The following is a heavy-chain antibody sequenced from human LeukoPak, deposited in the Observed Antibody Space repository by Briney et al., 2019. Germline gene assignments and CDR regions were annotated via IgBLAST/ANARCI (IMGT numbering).Heavy chain of an antibody. Sequence: SETLSLTCTVSGGSISSYYWSWIRQPPGKGLEWIGYIYYSGSTNYNPSLKSRVAISVDTSKNQFSLKLSSVTAADTAVYYCARDLDDILFYYWGQGTLVTVSS. CDR3: ARDLDDILFYY. J-gene: IGHJ4*02. D-gene: IGHD3-9*01. CDR2: IYYSGST. V-gene: IGHV4-59*01. CDR1: GGSISSYY.